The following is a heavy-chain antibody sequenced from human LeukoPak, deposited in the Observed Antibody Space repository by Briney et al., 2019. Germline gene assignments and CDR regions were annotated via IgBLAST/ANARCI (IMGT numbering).Heavy chain of an antibody. D-gene: IGHD6-13*01. CDR2: INSDGIDP. Sequence: GGSLRLSCAASGFTFSSYWIHWVRQAPGKGMVWVSRINSDGIDPIYADSVKARFTISRDYAKNTVHLQMISLRAEDTAVYYCARAYSTNTHFDYWGQGTLVTVSS. CDR3: ARAYSTNTHFDY. J-gene: IGHJ4*02. V-gene: IGHV3-74*01. CDR1: GFTFSSYW.